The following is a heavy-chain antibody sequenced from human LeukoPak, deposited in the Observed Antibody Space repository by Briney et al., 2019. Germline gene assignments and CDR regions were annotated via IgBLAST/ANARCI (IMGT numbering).Heavy chain of an antibody. CDR2: IYYSGST. CDR1: GGSISSSSYY. V-gene: IGHV4-39*01. CDR3: ARHTRGGYDMDV. J-gene: IGHJ6*03. D-gene: IGHD3-16*01. Sequence: KSSETLSLTCTVSGGSISSSSYYWVWIRQPPGKGLEWIGSIYYSGSTYYNPSLKSRVTVSEHTSKNQFSLMLSSVTAADTSVYYCARHTRGGYDMDVWGKGTTVTVSS.